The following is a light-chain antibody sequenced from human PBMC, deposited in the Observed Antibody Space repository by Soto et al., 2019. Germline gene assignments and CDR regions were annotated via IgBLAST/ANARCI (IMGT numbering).Light chain of an antibody. CDR3: QQYSNWPLT. V-gene: IGKV3-15*01. CDR1: QSVRSSF. J-gene: IGKJ4*01. CDR2: GAS. Sequence: EIVMTQSPATLSVSPGEIATLSCRASQSVRSSFLAWYQQKPGQAPSLLIYGASTRATGIPARFSGSGSGTEFTLTINSLQSEDFAVYYCQQYSNWPLTFGGGTKVDI.